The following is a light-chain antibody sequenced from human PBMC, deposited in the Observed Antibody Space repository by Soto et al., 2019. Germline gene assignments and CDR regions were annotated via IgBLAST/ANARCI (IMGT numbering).Light chain of an antibody. CDR1: QIVLYSSNNKNY. CDR3: QQSYSPSWT. Sequence: DIVMTQSPDSLAVSLGESATIHCKSSQIVLYSSNNKNYLAWYQQKPGQPPKLLIYWASTRESGVPDRFSGSGSGTDFTLTISSLQAEDVAVYYCQQSYSPSWTFGRGTKVDIK. CDR2: WAS. J-gene: IGKJ1*01. V-gene: IGKV4-1*01.